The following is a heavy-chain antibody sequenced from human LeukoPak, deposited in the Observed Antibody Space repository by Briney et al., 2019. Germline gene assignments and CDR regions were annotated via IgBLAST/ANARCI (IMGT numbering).Heavy chain of an antibody. D-gene: IGHD1-1*01. Sequence: PGRSLRLSCAASGFTFSSYGMHWVRQAPGKGLEWVAVISYDGNNKYYADSVKGRFTISRDNSKNTLYLQMDSLRAEDTAVYYCARRYSWNDAAAFDIWGQGTTVTVSS. CDR2: ISYDGNNK. CDR1: GFTFSSYG. V-gene: IGHV3-30*03. J-gene: IGHJ3*02. CDR3: ARRYSWNDAAAFDI.